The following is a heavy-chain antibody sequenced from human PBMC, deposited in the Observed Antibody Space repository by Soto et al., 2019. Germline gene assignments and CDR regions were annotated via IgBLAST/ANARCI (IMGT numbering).Heavy chain of an antibody. D-gene: IGHD3-3*02. V-gene: IGHV4-4*07. CDR3: ARVAFSYFGMDV. Sequence: SETLSLTCSVPGGAISSYYWSWVRQPAGKGLEWIGRVFSSGSTNYNASLKSRVTMSIDTSKNEVSLTLRSVTAADTGVYYCARVAFSYFGMDVWGPGTTVTVSS. J-gene: IGHJ6*02. CDR2: VFSSGST. CDR1: GGAISSYY.